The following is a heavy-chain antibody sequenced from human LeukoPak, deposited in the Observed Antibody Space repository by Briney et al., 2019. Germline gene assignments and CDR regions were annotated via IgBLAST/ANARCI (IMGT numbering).Heavy chain of an antibody. V-gene: IGHV4-30-2*01. J-gene: IGHJ5*02. D-gene: IGHD6-13*01. CDR2: IYHSGST. Sequence: SQTLSLTCAVSGGSISSGGYSWSWIRQPPGKGLEWIGYIYHSGSTNYNPSLKSRVTISVDTSKNQFSLKLSSVTTADTAVYYCARAGYSSSWYFGRFDPWGQGTLVTVSS. CDR1: GGSISSGGYS. CDR3: ARAGYSSSWYFGRFDP.